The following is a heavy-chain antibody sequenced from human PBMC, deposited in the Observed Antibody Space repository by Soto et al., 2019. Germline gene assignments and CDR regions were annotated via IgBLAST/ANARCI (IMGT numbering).Heavy chain of an antibody. CDR3: ANDYYDSRNDYYYGMDV. J-gene: IGHJ6*02. Sequence: GGSLRLSCAASGFTFSSYAMHWVRQAPGKGLEWVAVISYDGSNKYYADSVKGRFTISRDNSKNTLYLQMNSLRAEDTAVYYCANDYYDSRNDYYYGMDVWGQGTTVTVSS. CDR2: ISYDGSNK. V-gene: IGHV3-30-3*02. CDR1: GFTFSSYA. D-gene: IGHD3-22*01.